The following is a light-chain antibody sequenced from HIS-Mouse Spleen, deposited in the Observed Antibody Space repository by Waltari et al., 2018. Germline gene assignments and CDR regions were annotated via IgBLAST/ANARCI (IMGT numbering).Light chain of an antibody. V-gene: IGLV2-14*01. CDR2: EVS. CDR1: SSAVGGYNY. CDR3: SSYTSSSSWV. J-gene: IGLJ3*02. Sequence: QSALTQPASVSGSPGQSTTIPCTGTSSAVGGYNYVSWYQPHPGKAPKLMIYEVSNRPSGVSNRFSGSKSGNTASLTISGLQAEDEADYYCSSYTSSSSWVFGGGTKLTVL.